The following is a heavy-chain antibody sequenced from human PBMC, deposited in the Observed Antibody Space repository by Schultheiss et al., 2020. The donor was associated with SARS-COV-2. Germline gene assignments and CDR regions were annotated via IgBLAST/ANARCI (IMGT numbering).Heavy chain of an antibody. CDR2: IKQDGSEG. V-gene: IGHV3-7*03. CDR3: ARAGVSRTCDI. J-gene: IGHJ3*02. D-gene: IGHD1-14*01. CDR1: GFTFSSYG. Sequence: GGSLRLSCAASGFTFSSYGMHWVRQAPWKGLEWVASIKQDGSEGYYVDSVKGRFTISRDNAINSLYLQMNSLRAEDTAMYYCARAGVSRTCDIWGQGTMVTVSS.